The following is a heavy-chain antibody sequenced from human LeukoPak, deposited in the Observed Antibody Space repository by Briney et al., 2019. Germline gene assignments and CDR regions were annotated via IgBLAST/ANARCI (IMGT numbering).Heavy chain of an antibody. CDR1: GYTFTSYG. J-gene: IGHJ1*01. D-gene: IGHD1-14*01. V-gene: IGHV1-2*02. CDR3: ARVRNAEYFQH. Sequence: ASVRVSRKTSGYTFTSYGISWVRQAPGQGLEWMGWINPNSGGTNYAQKFQGRVTMTRDTSISTAYMELSRLRSDDTAVYYCARVRNAEYFQHWGQGTLATVSS. CDR2: INPNSGGT.